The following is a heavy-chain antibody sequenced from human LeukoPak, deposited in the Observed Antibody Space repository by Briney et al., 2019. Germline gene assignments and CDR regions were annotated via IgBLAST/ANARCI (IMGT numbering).Heavy chain of an antibody. CDR1: GFTFTNYC. Sequence: GGSLRLSCAASGFTFTNYCMIWVRQAPGKGLEWVSSISCSSNYIYYADSVKGRFTISRDNAKNSLYLQMNSLRAEDTAVYYCASLYGSGPKWSDPWGQGTLVTVSS. D-gene: IGHD3-10*01. J-gene: IGHJ5*02. V-gene: IGHV3-21*01. CDR3: ASLYGSGPKWSDP. CDR2: ISCSSNYI.